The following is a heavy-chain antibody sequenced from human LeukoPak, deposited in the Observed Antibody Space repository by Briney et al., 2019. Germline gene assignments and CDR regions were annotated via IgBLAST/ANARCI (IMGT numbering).Heavy chain of an antibody. V-gene: IGHV3-48*03. D-gene: IGHD3-10*01. CDR3: ARDLYFYGSGSYVPGLPDY. CDR2: ISSSGSTI. CDR1: GFTFSSYE. J-gene: IGHJ4*02. Sequence: PGGSLRLSCAASGFTFSSYEMNWVRQAPGKGLEWVSYISSSGSTIYYADSVKGRFTISRANAKKSLYLQMNSLRAEDTAVYYCARDLYFYGSGSYVPGLPDYWGQGTLVTVSS.